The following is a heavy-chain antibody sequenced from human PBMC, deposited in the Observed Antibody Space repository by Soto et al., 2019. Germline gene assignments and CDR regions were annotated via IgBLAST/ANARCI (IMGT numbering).Heavy chain of an antibody. CDR3: ASLMSSGYYYGMDV. Sequence: QVQLVQSGAEVKKPGSSVKVSCKASGGTFSSYTISWVRQAPGQGLEWMGRIIPILGIAIYAQKFQGRVTITADNSTSTAYMELSSLRSEDTAVYYCASLMSSGYYYGMDVWGQGTTVTVSS. V-gene: IGHV1-69*02. CDR2: IIPILGIA. J-gene: IGHJ6*02. D-gene: IGHD3-10*01. CDR1: GGTFSSYT.